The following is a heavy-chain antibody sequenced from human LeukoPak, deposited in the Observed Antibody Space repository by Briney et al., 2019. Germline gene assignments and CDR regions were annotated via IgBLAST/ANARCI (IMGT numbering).Heavy chain of an antibody. CDR2: TYYRSKWYN. D-gene: IGHD6-19*01. J-gene: IGHJ4*02. Sequence: SQTLSLTCVVSGDSVSSMDGAWNWIRQSPSRGLEWLGRTYYRSKWYNDYAESMEGRMTISQDTSKNQYSLHLNSVTPDDTAVYYCARDFGTTGWHTFDYWGQGTLVTVSS. CDR3: ARDFGTTGWHTFDY. V-gene: IGHV6-1*01. CDR1: GDSVSSMDGA.